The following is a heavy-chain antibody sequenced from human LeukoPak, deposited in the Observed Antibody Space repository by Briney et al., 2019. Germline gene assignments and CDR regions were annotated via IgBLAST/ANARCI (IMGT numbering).Heavy chain of an antibody. Sequence: PGGSLRLSCAASGFTFIDYDMHWVRQVIGKGLEWVSAIGIRGDTHYSGSVKGRFTISRENAESSLYLQMNSLRAEDTAVYYCARGGIQVSGIDEFDYWGQGTLVTLSS. D-gene: IGHD6-19*01. J-gene: IGHJ4*02. CDR2: IGIRGDT. CDR1: GFTFIDYD. CDR3: ARGGIQVSGIDEFDY. V-gene: IGHV3-13*01.